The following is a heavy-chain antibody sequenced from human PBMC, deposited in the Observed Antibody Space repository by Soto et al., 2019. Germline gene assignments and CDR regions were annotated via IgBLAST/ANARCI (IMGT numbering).Heavy chain of an antibody. Sequence: QVQLVQSGAEVKKPGASVKVSCKASGYTFTSYAMHWVRQAPGQRLEWMGWINAGNGNTKYSQKFQGRVTTTRDTSANTAYMELSSLRSEDTAVYYCASLSRRRRFDYWGQGTLVTVSS. J-gene: IGHJ4*02. V-gene: IGHV1-3*01. CDR1: GYTFTSYA. CDR2: INAGNGNT. D-gene: IGHD1-1*01. CDR3: ASLSRRRRFDY.